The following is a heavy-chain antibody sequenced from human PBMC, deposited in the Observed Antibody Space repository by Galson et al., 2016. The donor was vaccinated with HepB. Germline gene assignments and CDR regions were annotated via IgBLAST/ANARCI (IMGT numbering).Heavy chain of an antibody. CDR1: GFTFDDYA. D-gene: IGHD3-3*01. J-gene: IGHJ4*02. CDR3: AKDNEVTISLLRVIDY. CDR2: ISWSSGSI. Sequence: SLRLSCAASGFTFDDYAMHWVRQAPGKGLEWVSTISWSSGSIDYADSVKGRFTISRDNAKNSLYLQMNSLRAEDTALYYCAKDNEVTISLLRVIDYWGQGTLVTVSS. V-gene: IGHV3-9*01.